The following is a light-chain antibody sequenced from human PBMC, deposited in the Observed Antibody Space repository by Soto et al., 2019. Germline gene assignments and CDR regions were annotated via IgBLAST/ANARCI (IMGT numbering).Light chain of an antibody. CDR1: QSVPLSY. V-gene: IGKV3-20*01. Sequence: IVLTQSPGTLSLSPGERATLSCRASQSVPLSYLAWYQQRPGQAPTLLIYDASNRATGIPDRFSGSESGTDFTLTISSLEPEDFAVYYCQQYAWSPLTFGQGTRLEIK. CDR3: QQYAWSPLT. CDR2: DAS. J-gene: IGKJ5*01.